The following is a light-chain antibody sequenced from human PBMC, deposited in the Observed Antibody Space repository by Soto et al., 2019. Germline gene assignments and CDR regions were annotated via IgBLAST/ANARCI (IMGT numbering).Light chain of an antibody. CDR2: AAS. CDR1: QHITSY. J-gene: IGKJ4*01. Sequence: DIQMTQSPSSLSASVGDRVTITCRPRQHITSYINCYQQQTGRTPKHLINAASCLQNEVPSRFSGSGAATDVSLPISSRQPDEVATYYCRQSYCSPLTFGGGTKVDIK. CDR3: RQSYCSPLT. V-gene: IGKV1-39*01.